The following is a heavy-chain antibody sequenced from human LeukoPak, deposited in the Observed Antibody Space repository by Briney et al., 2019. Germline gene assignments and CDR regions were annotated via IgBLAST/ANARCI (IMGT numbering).Heavy chain of an antibody. CDR1: GGSISSSSYY. CDR3: ARGGSVPASLYAFDI. Sequence: SETLSLTCAVSGGSISSSSYYWGWIRQPPGKGLEWIGSIYYSGSTYYNPSLKSRVTISVDTSKNQFSLKLSSVTAADTAVYYCARGGSVPASLYAFDIWGQGTLVTVSS. CDR2: IYYSGST. D-gene: IGHD3-10*01. J-gene: IGHJ3*02. V-gene: IGHV4-39*07.